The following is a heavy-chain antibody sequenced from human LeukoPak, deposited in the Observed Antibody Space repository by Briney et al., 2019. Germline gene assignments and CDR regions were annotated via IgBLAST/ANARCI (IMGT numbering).Heavy chain of an antibody. CDR2: ISAYNGNT. CDR3: ARTFSPEAAAAGLESDY. J-gene: IGHJ4*02. CDR1: GYTFTSYG. V-gene: IGHV1-18*01. Sequence: ASVTVSFTASGYTFTSYGISWVRQAPGQGLEWMGWISAYNGNTNYAQKLQGRVTMTTDTSTSTAYMELRSLRSDDTAVYYCARTFSPEAAAAGLESDYWGQGTLVTVSS. D-gene: IGHD6-13*01.